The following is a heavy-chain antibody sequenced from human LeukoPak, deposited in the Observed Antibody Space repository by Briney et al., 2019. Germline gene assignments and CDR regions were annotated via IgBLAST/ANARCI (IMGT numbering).Heavy chain of an antibody. CDR3: ARGRTVGLRRLDY. CDR1: GFTFSSYA. CDR2: ISGSGGST. Sequence: GGSLRLSCAASGFTFSSYAMSWVRQAPGKGLEWVSAISGSGGSTYYADSVKGRFTISRDNSKNTLYLQMNSLRAEDTAVYYCARGRTVGLRRLDYWGQGTLVTVSS. V-gene: IGHV3-23*01. D-gene: IGHD4-17*01. J-gene: IGHJ4*02.